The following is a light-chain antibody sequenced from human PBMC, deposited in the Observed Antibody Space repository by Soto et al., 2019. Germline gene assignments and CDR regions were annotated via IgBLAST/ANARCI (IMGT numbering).Light chain of an antibody. J-gene: IGLJ2*01. Sequence: QSALTQPPSASGSPGQSVTISCTGMRSDVGGYNYVSWYQQHPGKAPKLMIYEVSKRPSGVPDRFSGSKSGNTASLTVSGLQAEGEADYYCSSYAGSNSVVFGGGTKLTVL. CDR1: RSDVGGYNY. CDR2: EVS. V-gene: IGLV2-8*01. CDR3: SSYAGSNSVV.